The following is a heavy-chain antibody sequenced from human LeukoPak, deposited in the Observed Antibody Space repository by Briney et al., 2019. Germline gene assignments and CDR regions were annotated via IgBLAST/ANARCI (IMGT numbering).Heavy chain of an antibody. V-gene: IGHV3-23*01. CDR1: GFTFSTYA. Sequence: GGSLRLSCAASGFTFSTYAMSWVRQAPGKGLEWVSTISSSGGSTYYADSVRGRFTISRDNSKNTLYLQMNSLRAEDAAVYYCARPGYMDVWGKGTTVTVSS. D-gene: IGHD2-2*01. CDR2: ISSSGGST. J-gene: IGHJ6*03. CDR3: ARPGYMDV.